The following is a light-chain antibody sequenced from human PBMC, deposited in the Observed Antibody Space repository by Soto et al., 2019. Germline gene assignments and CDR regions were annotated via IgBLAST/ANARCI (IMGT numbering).Light chain of an antibody. CDR3: QSYDSSLSGFGV. Sequence: QSVLTQPPSVSGAPGQRVTISCTGSSSNIGAGYDVHWYQHLPGTAPKLLIYGNSNRPSGVPDRFSGSKSGTSASLAITGLQAEDEADYYCQSYDSSLSGFGVFGGGTKVTVL. J-gene: IGLJ3*02. V-gene: IGLV1-40*01. CDR2: GNS. CDR1: SSNIGAGYD.